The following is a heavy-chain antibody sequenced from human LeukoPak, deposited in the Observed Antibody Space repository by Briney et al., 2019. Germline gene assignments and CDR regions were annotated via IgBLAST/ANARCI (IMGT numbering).Heavy chain of an antibody. CDR1: ASTFTLNY. Sequence: GASVKLSCKASASTFTLNYIHWKRQAPGQGLEWMGWINPNSGGTNYAQKFQGRVTMTRDTSISTAYMELSRLRSDDTAVYYRARDRTAYCGGDCYPGDYWGEGTLVTVSS. D-gene: IGHD2-21*02. V-gene: IGHV1-2*02. J-gene: IGHJ4*02. CDR2: INPNSGGT. CDR3: ARDRTAYCGGDCYPGDY.